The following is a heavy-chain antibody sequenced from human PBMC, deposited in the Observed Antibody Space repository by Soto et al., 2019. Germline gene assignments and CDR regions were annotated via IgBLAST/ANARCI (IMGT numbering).Heavy chain of an antibody. CDR1: GFSLTTSGVG. J-gene: IGHJ4*02. Sequence: QITLNESGPTVVKPAETLTLTCTFSGFSLTTSGVGVGWIRQSPVKAPEWLALIYLDDDKRYSASLKSRLTITKDTSKNQVVLPMASVDPADTATYYCAHRILRTVFGLVTTTAIYFDFWGQGTPVVVSS. D-gene: IGHD3-3*01. CDR2: IYLDDDK. CDR3: AHRILRTVFGLVTTTAIYFDF. V-gene: IGHV2-5*02.